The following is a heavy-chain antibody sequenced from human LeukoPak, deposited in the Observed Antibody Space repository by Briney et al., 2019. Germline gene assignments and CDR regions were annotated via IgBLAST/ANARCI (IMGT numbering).Heavy chain of an antibody. CDR3: AIGVTMIVVVIPPLDY. CDR1: GYSFTSYW. CDR2: IYPGDSDT. Sequence: GESLQISCQGSGYSFTSYWIGWVRQMPGKGLEWMGIIYPGDSDTRYSPSFQGQVTISADKSISTAYLQWSSLRSEDTAVYYCAIGVTMIVVVIPPLDYWGQGTLVTASS. J-gene: IGHJ4*02. D-gene: IGHD3-22*01. V-gene: IGHV5-51*01.